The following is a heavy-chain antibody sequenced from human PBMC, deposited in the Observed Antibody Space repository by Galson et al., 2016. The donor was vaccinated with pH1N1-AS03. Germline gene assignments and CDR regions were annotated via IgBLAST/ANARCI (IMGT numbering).Heavy chain of an antibody. Sequence: SLRLSCAASGFSLSNAWMSWVRQAPKKGLEWVGRIKSKSDGGTIDFAAVVKGRFTISRDDSKNTLYLQMNSLKTEDTAVYYCARARTSPGSLAGVGFDIWGQGTMVTVSS. CDR1: GFSLSNAW. CDR3: ARARTSPGSLAGVGFDI. CDR2: IKSKSDGGTI. J-gene: IGHJ3*02. V-gene: IGHV3-15*01.